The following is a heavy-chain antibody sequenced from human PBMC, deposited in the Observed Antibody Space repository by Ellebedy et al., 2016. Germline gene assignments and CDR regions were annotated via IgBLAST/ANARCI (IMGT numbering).Heavy chain of an antibody. CDR1: GFIFSSYS. CDR3: ARDSPYYDILTGGNVAYYFDY. CDR2: ISSSSSTI. V-gene: IGHV3-48*01. D-gene: IGHD3-9*01. Sequence: GESLKISXAASGFIFSSYSMNWVRQAPGKGLEWVSYISSSSSTIYYADSVKGRFTISRDNAKNSLYLQMNSLRAEDTAVYYCARDSPYYDILTGGNVAYYFDYWGQGTLVTVSS. J-gene: IGHJ4*02.